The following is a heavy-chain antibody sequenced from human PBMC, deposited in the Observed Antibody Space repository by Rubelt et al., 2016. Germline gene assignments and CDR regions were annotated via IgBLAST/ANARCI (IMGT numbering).Heavy chain of an antibody. J-gene: IGHJ4*02. D-gene: IGHD3-3*01. CDR2: ISSGGRTI. V-gene: IGHV3-48*04. CDR1: GFIFSTYG. Sequence: EVQMVESGGGLVQPGGSLRLSCAASGFIFSTYGINWVRQAPGKGLDWVAYISSGGRTIYYADSVKGRFTISRDNARNSLYLQMNSLRAEDTAVYYCARDGGWSGYYLLDYWGQGILVTVSS. CDR3: ARDGGWSGYYLLDY.